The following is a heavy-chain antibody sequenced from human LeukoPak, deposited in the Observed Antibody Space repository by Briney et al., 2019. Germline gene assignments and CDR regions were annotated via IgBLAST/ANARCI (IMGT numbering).Heavy chain of an antibody. Sequence: GGALRLSCAASGFTFSSYAMHWVRQAPGKGVEGVAVISYDGSNKYYADSVEGRFTISRDNSKNTLYLQMNSLRAEDTAVYYCARAGHVGAFDIWGQGTMVTVSS. V-gene: IGHV3-30*04. CDR2: ISYDGSNK. CDR3: ARAGHVGAFDI. J-gene: IGHJ3*02. D-gene: IGHD3-10*01. CDR1: GFTFSSYA.